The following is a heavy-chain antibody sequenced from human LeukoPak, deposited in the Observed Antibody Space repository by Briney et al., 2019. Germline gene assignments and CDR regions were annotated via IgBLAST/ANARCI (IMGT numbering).Heavy chain of an antibody. J-gene: IGHJ4*02. CDR1: GFTFRSYG. CDR3: ARTLVGATRPYYFDY. CDR2: IRYDGTNK. V-gene: IGHV3-30*02. D-gene: IGHD1-26*01. Sequence: GGSLRLSCAASGFTFRSYGMHWVRQAPGKGLEWVAIIRYDGTNKYYADSVKGRFTISRDNAKNSLYLQMNSLRAEDTAVYYCARTLVGATRPYYFDYWGQGTLVTVSA.